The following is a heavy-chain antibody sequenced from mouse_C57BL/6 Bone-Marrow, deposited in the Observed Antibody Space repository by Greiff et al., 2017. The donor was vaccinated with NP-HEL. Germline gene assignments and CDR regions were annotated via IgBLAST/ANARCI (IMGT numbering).Heavy chain of an antibody. D-gene: IGHD2-2*01. J-gene: IGHJ4*01. V-gene: IGHV1-15*01. Sequence: QVQLQQSGAELVRPGASVTLSCKASGYTFTDYEMHWVKQTPVHGLEWIGAIDPETGGTASNQKFKGKAILTADKSSSTAYMELRSLTSEASAVYYCTRSPMVTTGYYYAMDYWGQGTSVTVSS. CDR2: IDPETGGT. CDR3: TRSPMVTTGYYYAMDY. CDR1: GYTFTDYE.